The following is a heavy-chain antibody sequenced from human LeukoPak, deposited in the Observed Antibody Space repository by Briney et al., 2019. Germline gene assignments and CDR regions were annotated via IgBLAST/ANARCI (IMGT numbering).Heavy chain of an antibody. D-gene: IGHD2-8*02. Sequence: ASVKVSCKASGYTFTSYDINWVRQATGQGLEWMGRIIPILGIANYAQKFQGRVTITADKSTSTAYMELSSLRSEDTAVYYCARLGFGGVIDYWGQGTLVTVSS. CDR2: IIPILGIA. CDR3: ARLGFGGVIDY. J-gene: IGHJ4*02. V-gene: IGHV1-69*04. CDR1: GYTFTSYD.